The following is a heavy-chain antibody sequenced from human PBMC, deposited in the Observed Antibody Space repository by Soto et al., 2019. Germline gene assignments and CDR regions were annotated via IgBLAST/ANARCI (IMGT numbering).Heavy chain of an antibody. D-gene: IGHD3-10*01. V-gene: IGHV1-3*01. J-gene: IGHJ4*02. CDR2: INAGNANT. CDR1: GYSFTNYA. CDR3: ARDRYYGSGTYNYFDY. Sequence: GASVKVSCKASGYSFTNYAMRWVRQAPGQRLEWMGWINAGNANTKYSQKFQGRVTITRDTSASTAYMELSSLRSEDTAVYYCARDRYYGSGTYNYFDYWGQGALVTVSS.